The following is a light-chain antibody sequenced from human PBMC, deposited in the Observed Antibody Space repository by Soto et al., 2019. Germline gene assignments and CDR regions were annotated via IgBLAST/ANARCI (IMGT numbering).Light chain of an antibody. J-gene: IGKJ5*01. CDR1: QGISSY. CDR2: AAS. Sequence: IPMTQSPSSFSSSTGDRVTITFRASQGISSYLAWYQQKPGKAPKLLIYAASSLQSGVPSRFSGSGSGTDFTLTISSLQPEDFATYYCQQSYSTPITFGQGTRLEIK. CDR3: QQSYSTPIT. V-gene: IGKV1-8*01.